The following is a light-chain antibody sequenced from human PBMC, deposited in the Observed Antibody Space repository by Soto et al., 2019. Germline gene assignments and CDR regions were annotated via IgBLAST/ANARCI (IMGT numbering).Light chain of an antibody. Sequence: DVVMTQSPLSLPVTLGQPASISCRSSQTLVHSDGNTYLNWFQQRPGQSPRRLIFDISNRDSGVPDRIRGSGSGTDFTLKISRVEAEDVGLYYCMQHSHWPHTFGQGTKLEIK. J-gene: IGKJ2*01. V-gene: IGKV2-30*02. CDR2: DIS. CDR1: QTLVHSDGNTY. CDR3: MQHSHWPHT.